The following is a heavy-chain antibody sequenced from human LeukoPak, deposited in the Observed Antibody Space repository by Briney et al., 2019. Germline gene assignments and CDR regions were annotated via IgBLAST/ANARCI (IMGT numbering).Heavy chain of an antibody. CDR2: IYYSGST. V-gene: IGHV4-39*01. CDR3: ARNASDSGTSYFDY. Sequence: PSETLSLTCTVSGGSISSSSYYWGWIRQPPGKGLEWIGSIYYSGSTSYNPSLEGRVTISVDTSKNQFSLKLSSVPAADTAVYYCARNASDSGTSYFDYWGQGTLVTVSS. CDR1: GGSISSSSYY. J-gene: IGHJ4*02. D-gene: IGHD1-26*01.